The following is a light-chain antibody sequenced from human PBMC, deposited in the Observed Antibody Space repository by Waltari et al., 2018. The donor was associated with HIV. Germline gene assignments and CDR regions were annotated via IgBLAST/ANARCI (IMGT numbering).Light chain of an antibody. J-gene: IGKJ2*01. CDR3: QQYYTTPYT. Sequence: DIQMTQSPSSLSASVGDRVTITCRESQAISNSLAWYQQKPGKAPNLLLSAASRLETGVPPTFSGRRSGADFTLTINNLQPEDFATYYCQQYYTTPYTFGQGTKLEMK. CDR1: QAISNS. CDR2: AAS. V-gene: IGKV1-NL1*01.